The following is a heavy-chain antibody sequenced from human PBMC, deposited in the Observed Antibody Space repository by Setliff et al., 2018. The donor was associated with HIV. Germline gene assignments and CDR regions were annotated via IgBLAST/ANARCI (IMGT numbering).Heavy chain of an antibody. CDR1: GASISSDT. D-gene: IGHD1-26*01. CDR2: IYNREMT. CDR3: ARGGTSSNWFDP. Sequence: SETLSLTCIVSGASISSDTWSWIRQPPGKGLQWIGFIYNREMTNYKPHLKSRVSMSLDTSKNQFSLKLTSVTAADTAVYYCARGGTSSNWFDPWGQGTLVTVSS. V-gene: IGHV4-59*01. J-gene: IGHJ5*02.